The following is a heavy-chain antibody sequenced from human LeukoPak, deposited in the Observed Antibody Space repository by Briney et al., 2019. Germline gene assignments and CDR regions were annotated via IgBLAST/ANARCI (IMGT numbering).Heavy chain of an antibody. V-gene: IGHV4-34*01. CDR1: GGSFCGYY. Sequence: SETLSLTCAVYGGSFCGYYWSWIRQPPGKGLEWIGEINHSGSTNYNPSLKSRVTISVDTSKNQFSLKLSSVTAADTAVYYCARGRTSDYYGSGGYYNYYYYGMDVWGQGTTVAVSS. CDR3: ARGRTSDYYGSGGYYNYYYYGMDV. CDR2: INHSGST. J-gene: IGHJ6*02. D-gene: IGHD3-10*01.